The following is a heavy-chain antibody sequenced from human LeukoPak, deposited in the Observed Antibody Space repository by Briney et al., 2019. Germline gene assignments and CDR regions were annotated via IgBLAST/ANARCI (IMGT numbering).Heavy chain of an antibody. CDR1: GYSISSGYY. CDR3: ARAGYSSGWIRFDP. D-gene: IGHD6-19*01. CDR2: LYHSGTT. V-gene: IGHV4-38-2*02. Sequence: SGTLSLTCTVSGYSISSGYYWGWIRQPPGKGLQWIGNLYHSGTTYYNPSLKSRVTISVDTSKNQFSLKLSSVTAADTAVYYCARAGYSSGWIRFDPWGQGTLVTVSS. J-gene: IGHJ5*02.